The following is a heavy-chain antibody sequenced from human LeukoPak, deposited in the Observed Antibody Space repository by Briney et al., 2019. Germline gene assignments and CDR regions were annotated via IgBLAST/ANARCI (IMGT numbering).Heavy chain of an antibody. CDR2: ISAYNGNT. CDR3: ARDYDFWSGQLGFDY. V-gene: IGHV1-18*01. CDR1: GYTFTSYG. J-gene: IGHJ4*02. Sequence: ASVMVSCKASGYTFTSYGISWVRQAPGQGLEWMGWISAYNGNTNYAQKLQGRVTMTTDTSTSTAYMELRSLRSDDTAVYYCARDYDFWSGQLGFDYWGQGTLVTVSS. D-gene: IGHD3-3*01.